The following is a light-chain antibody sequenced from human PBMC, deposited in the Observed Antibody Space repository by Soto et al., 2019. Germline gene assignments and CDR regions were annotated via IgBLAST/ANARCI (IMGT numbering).Light chain of an antibody. J-gene: IGKJ4*01. CDR2: KAS. Sequence: DIQMTQSPSTLAASVGDRVTITCRASQSISSWLAWYQQKPGKAPKLLIYKASSLESGVPSRFSGSGSGTDFTLTISRLEPEDFAVYYCQQYGSSLTFGGGTTVDI. V-gene: IGKV1-5*03. CDR3: QQYGSSLT. CDR1: QSISSW.